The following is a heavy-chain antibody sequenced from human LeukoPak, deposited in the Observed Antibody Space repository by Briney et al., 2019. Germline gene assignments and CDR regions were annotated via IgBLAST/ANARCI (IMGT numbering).Heavy chain of an antibody. J-gene: IGHJ4*02. CDR2: ISYDGSNK. V-gene: IGHV3-30*14. CDR1: GFTFSSYA. CDR3: ARAVGTAMVTGFDY. Sequence: GGSLRLSCAASGFTFSSYAMHWVRQAPGKGLEWVAVISYDGSNKDYADSVKGRFTISRDNSKNTLYLQMNSLRAEDTAVYYCARAVGTAMVTGFDYWGQGTLVTVSS. D-gene: IGHD5-18*01.